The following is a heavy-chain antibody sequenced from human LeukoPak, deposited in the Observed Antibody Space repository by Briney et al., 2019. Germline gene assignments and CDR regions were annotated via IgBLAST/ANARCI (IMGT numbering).Heavy chain of an antibody. D-gene: IGHD1-7*01. CDR1: GFAFSSYA. CDR3: ARDRTTALDY. V-gene: IGHV3-30-3*01. J-gene: IGHJ4*02. CDR2: ISYDGSNK. Sequence: GGSLRLSCAASGFAFSSYAMHWVRQAPGKGLEWVAVISYDGSNKYYADSVKGRFTISRDNSKNTLYQQMNSLRAEDTAVYYCARDRTTALDYWGQGTLVTVSS.